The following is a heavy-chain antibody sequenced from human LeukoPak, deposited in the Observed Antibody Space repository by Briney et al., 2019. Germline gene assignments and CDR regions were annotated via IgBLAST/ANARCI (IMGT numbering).Heavy chain of an antibody. CDR1: GYSIGTGYY. J-gene: IGHJ4*02. CDR3: ARDSRGYFYAQIDY. Sequence: SETQSLTCDVSGYSIGTGYYWGWLRPPPGKGLEWIGSMSQTGDRYYNPSLKDRVTISVDTSKNQFSLNLRSVTAADTAVYYCARDSRGYFYAQIDYWGQGTLVTVSS. D-gene: IGHD5-18*01. CDR2: MSQTGDR. V-gene: IGHV4-38-2*01.